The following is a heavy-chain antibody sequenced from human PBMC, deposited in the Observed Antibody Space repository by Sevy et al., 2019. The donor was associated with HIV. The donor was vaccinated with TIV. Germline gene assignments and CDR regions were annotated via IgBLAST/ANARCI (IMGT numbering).Heavy chain of an antibody. Sequence: GGSLRLSCAASGFTFSDYAMHWVRQAPGKGLEWVAVFSYDGSNKYYADSVKGRFTISRDNSKNALYLQMNSLRAEDTAVYYCAKVLARGVAVAGTAWGMDVWGQGTTVTVSS. CDR2: FSYDGSNK. J-gene: IGHJ6*02. CDR3: AKVLARGVAVAGTAWGMDV. V-gene: IGHV3-30*04. D-gene: IGHD6-19*01. CDR1: GFTFSDYA.